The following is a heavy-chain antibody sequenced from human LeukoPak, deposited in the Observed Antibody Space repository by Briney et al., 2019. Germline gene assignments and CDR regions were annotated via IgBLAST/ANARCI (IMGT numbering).Heavy chain of an antibody. CDR2: INHSGST. J-gene: IGHJ6*02. Sequence: SETLSLTCAVYGGSFSGYYWSWIRQPPGKGLEWIREINHSGSTNYNPSLKSRVTISVDTSKNQFSLKLSSVTAADTAVYYCARGLTIFGVDYYYYGMDVWGQGTTVTVSS. CDR3: ARGLTIFGVDYYYYGMDV. D-gene: IGHD3-3*01. V-gene: IGHV4-34*01. CDR1: GGSFSGYY.